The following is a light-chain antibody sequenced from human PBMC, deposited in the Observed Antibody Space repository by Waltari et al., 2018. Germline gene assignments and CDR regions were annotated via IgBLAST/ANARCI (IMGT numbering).Light chain of an antibody. Sequence: QSALTQPASVSASPGQSITISCTGTSGDVGGYAYVSWYQQHPGKAPQLIIYDVNKRPSGVSHRFSASKSGNTASLTIFGLQAEDEADYYCISYTRTTTYVVVGGGTKLTVL. CDR2: DVN. CDR1: SGDVGGYAY. CDR3: ISYTRTTTYVV. V-gene: IGLV2-14*03. J-gene: IGLJ2*01.